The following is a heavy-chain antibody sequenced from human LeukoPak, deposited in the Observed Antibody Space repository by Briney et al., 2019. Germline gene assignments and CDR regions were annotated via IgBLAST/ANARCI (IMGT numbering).Heavy chain of an antibody. CDR2: IYYSGST. Sequence: PSGTLSLSCTVSGGSISIYHWNWIRQPPWKGLEWIGYIYYSGSTNYNPSLKSRVTISVDTSKNQFSLKLRSVTAADTGVYYCARHHNNAFDIWGQGTMVTVSS. D-gene: IGHD2/OR15-2a*01. CDR1: GGSISIYH. V-gene: IGHV4-59*08. CDR3: ARHHNNAFDI. J-gene: IGHJ3*02.